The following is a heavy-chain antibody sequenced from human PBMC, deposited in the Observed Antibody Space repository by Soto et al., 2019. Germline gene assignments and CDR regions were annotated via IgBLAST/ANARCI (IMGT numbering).Heavy chain of an antibody. CDR3: TTGITIFGVALALDV. Sequence: PVESLQISCKGSGYSFTNYWIGSGSTMPWKGLEWMGIIYPGDSDTKYSPSFQGQVTISVDKSITTAYLQWSSLKASDTAMYFCTTGITIFGVALALDVWGQGTTVTVSS. CDR2: IYPGDSDT. D-gene: IGHD3-3*01. V-gene: IGHV5-51*01. CDR1: GYSFTNYW. J-gene: IGHJ6*02.